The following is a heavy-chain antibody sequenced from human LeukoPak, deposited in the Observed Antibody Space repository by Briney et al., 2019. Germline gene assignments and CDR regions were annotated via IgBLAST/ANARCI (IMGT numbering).Heavy chain of an antibody. Sequence: PGGSLRLSCAASGFTSSRYWMSWVRQAPGKGLEWVANIKEDGSEKYYVDSVKGRFTISTDKAKNSVYLQMNSLRVEDTALYYCATSIHPTASVDQWGQGTLVTVSS. V-gene: IGHV3-7*01. CDR2: IKEDGSEK. J-gene: IGHJ4*02. CDR3: ATSIHPTASVDQ. CDR1: GFTSSRYW.